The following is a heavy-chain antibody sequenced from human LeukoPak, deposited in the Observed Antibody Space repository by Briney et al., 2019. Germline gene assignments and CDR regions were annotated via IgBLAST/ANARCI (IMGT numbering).Heavy chain of an antibody. D-gene: IGHD3-10*01. J-gene: IGHJ6*04. CDR2: IIPIFGTA. Sequence: VASVKVSCKASGGTFSSYAISWVRQAPGQGLEWMGGIIPIFGTANYAQKFQGRVTITADESTSTAYMELSSLRSEDTAVYYCARTGFDGSGSCYMDYYYGMDVWGKGTTVTVSS. CDR1: GGTFSSYA. CDR3: ARTGFDGSGSCYMDYYYGMDV. V-gene: IGHV1-69*01.